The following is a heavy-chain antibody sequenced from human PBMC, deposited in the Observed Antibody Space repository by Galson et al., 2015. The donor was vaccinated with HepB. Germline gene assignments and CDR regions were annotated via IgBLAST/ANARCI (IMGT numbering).Heavy chain of an antibody. D-gene: IGHD5-24*01. V-gene: IGHV3-30*04. CDR3: ARDGGGYNSDMDV. Sequence: SLRLSCAASGFTFSSYAMHWVRQAPGKGLEWVAVISYDGSNKYYADSVKGRFTISRDNSKNTLYLQMNSLRAEDTAVYYCARDGGGYNSDMDVWGQGTTVTVSS. CDR1: GFTFSSYA. CDR2: ISYDGSNK. J-gene: IGHJ6*02.